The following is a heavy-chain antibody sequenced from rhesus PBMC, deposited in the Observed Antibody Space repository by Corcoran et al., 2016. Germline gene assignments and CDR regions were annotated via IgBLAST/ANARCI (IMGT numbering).Heavy chain of an antibody. J-gene: IGHJ5-2*02. CDR2: ISGRDGST. CDR1: GVSISSNW. D-gene: IGHD2-21*01. V-gene: IGHV4-173*01. CDR3: ARDWCHGSGCSSLDV. Sequence: QLQLQESGPGLVKPSETLSLTCAVSGVSISSNWWSWIRQPPGKGLEWIGRISGRDGSTTYNPSLKSRVTTSTDTSKNQFSLKLSSVTAADTAVYYCARDWCHGSGCSSLDVWGRGVLVTVSS.